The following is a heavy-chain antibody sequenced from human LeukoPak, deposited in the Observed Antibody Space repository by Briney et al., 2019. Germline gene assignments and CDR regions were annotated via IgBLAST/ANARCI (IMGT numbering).Heavy chain of an antibody. V-gene: IGHV3-53*04. Sequence: GGSLRLSCAASGFTVSSNYMSWVRQAPGKGLEWVSVIYSGGSTYYSDSVKGRFTISRHNSKNTLYLQMNSLRAEDAAVYYCASLNSYSSSWYFDYWGQGTLVTVSS. CDR3: ASLNSYSSSWYFDY. CDR1: GFTVSSNY. J-gene: IGHJ4*02. CDR2: IYSGGST. D-gene: IGHD6-13*01.